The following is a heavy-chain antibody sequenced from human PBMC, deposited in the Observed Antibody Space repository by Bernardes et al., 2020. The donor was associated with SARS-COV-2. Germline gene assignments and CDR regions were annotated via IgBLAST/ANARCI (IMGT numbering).Heavy chain of an antibody. D-gene: IGHD3-3*01. J-gene: IGHJ6*02. Sequence: GGSLLLSCAASGLIFDDFAMRWVRQAPGPGLQWVSSISWNSGTIGYADSVKGRFTISRDNAKNSLYLEMNSLRPEDTALYYCGRDIGDFGLRGVDVWGQGTPVTVSS. CDR3: GRDIGDFGLRGVDV. V-gene: IGHV3-9*01. CDR1: GLIFDDFA. CDR2: ISWNSGTI.